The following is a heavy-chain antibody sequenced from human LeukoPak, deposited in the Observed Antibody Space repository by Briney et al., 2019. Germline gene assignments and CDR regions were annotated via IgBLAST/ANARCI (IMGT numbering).Heavy chain of an antibody. CDR2: INHSGST. CDR3: ATIVGATTGGFDY. J-gene: IGHJ4*02. Sequence: TSETLSLTCAVYGGSFSGYYWSWIRQPPGKGLEWIGEINHSGSTNYNPSLKSRVTISVDTSKNQFSLKLSSVTAADTAVYYCATIVGATTGGFDYWGQGTLVTVSS. CDR1: GGSFSGYY. D-gene: IGHD1-26*01. V-gene: IGHV4-34*01.